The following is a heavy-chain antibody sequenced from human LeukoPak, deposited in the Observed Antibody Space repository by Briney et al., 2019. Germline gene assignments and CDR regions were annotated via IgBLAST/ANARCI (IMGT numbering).Heavy chain of an antibody. J-gene: IGHJ6*03. CDR1: GYTFTGYY. CDR3: ARGPAARPGWGYYYYMDV. Sequence: ASVKVSCKASGYTFTGYYMHWVQQAPGQGLEWMGWINPNSGGANYAQKFQGRVTMTRDTSISTAYMELSRLRSDDTAVYYCARGPAARPGWGYYYYMDVWGKGTTVTVSS. D-gene: IGHD6-6*01. V-gene: IGHV1-2*02. CDR2: INPNSGGA.